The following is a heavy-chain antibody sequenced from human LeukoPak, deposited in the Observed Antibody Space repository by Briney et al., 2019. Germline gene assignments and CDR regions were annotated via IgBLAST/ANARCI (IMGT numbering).Heavy chain of an antibody. J-gene: IGHJ4*02. CDR1: GFTVSSNY. V-gene: IGHV3-66*02. CDR3: ARADYESSGPGY. CDR2: IYRGGST. D-gene: IGHD3-22*01. Sequence: GGSLRLSCAASGFTVSSNYMSWLRQAPGKGLEGVSGIYRGGSTYHAEPVKGRFTISRDNSKNTLYLQMNSLRAEDTAVYYCARADYESSGPGYWGQGTLVTVSS.